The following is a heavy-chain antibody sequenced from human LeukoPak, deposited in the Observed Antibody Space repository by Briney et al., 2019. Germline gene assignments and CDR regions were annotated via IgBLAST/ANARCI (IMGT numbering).Heavy chain of an antibody. CDR1: GYTFTSYG. Sequence: GASVKVSCKASGYTFTSYGINWVRQAPGQGLEWMGWISAYNGNTNYAQKLQGRVTMTTDTSTSTVYMELRSLRSDDTAVYYCARDLDQYSGRYGGFGHDFWGQGTLVTVSS. CDR3: ARDLDQYSGRYGGFGHDF. CDR2: ISAYNGNT. D-gene: IGHD1-26*01. J-gene: IGHJ4*02. V-gene: IGHV1-18*01.